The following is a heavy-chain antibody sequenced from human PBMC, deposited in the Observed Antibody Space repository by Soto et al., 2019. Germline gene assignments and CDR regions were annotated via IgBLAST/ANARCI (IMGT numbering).Heavy chain of an antibody. CDR1: GGTFSSYA. J-gene: IGHJ3*02. D-gene: IGHD3-22*01. CDR3: ATHHTLDYYDSSGYYGGGNAFDI. V-gene: IGHV1-69*06. CDR2: IIPIFGTA. Sequence: VASVKVSCKASGGTFSSYAISWVRQAPGQGLEWMGGIIPIFGTANYAQKFQGRVTITADKSTSTAYMELSSLRSEDTAVYYCATHHTLDYYDSSGYYGGGNAFDIWGQGTMVTVSS.